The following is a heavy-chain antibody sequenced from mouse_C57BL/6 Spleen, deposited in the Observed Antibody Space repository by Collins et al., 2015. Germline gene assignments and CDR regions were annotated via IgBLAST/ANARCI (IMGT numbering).Heavy chain of an antibody. Sequence: QVQLQQSGAELVKPGASVKISCKASGYAFSSYWMNWVKQRPGKGLEWIGQIYPGDGDTNYNGKFKGKATLTADKSSSTAYMQLSSLTSEDSAVYFCARRYYYGSSHFDYWGQGTTLTVSS. D-gene: IGHD1-1*01. CDR1: GYAFSSYW. CDR2: IYPGDGDT. J-gene: IGHJ2*01. V-gene: IGHV1-80*01. CDR3: ARRYYYGSSHFDY.